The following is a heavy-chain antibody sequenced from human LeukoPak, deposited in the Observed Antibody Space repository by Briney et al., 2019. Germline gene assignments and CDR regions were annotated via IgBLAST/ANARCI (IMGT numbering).Heavy chain of an antibody. J-gene: IGHJ4*02. Sequence: GGSLRLSCAASGFAFSDWNMNWVRQTPGKGLEWISFISASSGAHYYADSVKGRFIISRDNAQNSLYLQMNSLRAEDTAVYYCARGFSGGSGSYYRWGQGTLVTVSS. CDR2: ISASSGAH. D-gene: IGHD3-10*01. CDR1: GFAFSDWN. CDR3: ARGFSGGSGSYYR. V-gene: IGHV3-48*04.